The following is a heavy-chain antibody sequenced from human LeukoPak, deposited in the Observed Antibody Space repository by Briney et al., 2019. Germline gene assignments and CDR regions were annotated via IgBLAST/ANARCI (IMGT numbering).Heavy chain of an antibody. V-gene: IGHV1-24*01. Sequence: VASVKVSCKVSGYTLTELSMHWVRQAPGKGLEWMGGFDPEDGETIYAQKFQGRVTMTEDTSTDTAYMELSSLRSEDTAVYYCATLIRLGELSRDYWGQGTLVTVSS. D-gene: IGHD3-16*02. J-gene: IGHJ4*02. CDR2: FDPEDGET. CDR1: GYTLTELS. CDR3: ATLIRLGELSRDY.